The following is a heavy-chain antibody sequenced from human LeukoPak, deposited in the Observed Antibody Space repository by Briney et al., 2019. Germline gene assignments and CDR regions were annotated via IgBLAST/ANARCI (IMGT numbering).Heavy chain of an antibody. Sequence: GGSLRPSCAASGFTFSSYGMSWVRQAPGKGLEWVSAISGSGGSTDYADSVKGRFTISRDNSKNTLYLQMNSLRAEDTAVYYCAKDPITFGGVIVNDYWGQGTLVTVSS. CDR3: AKDPITFGGVIVNDY. CDR2: ISGSGGST. J-gene: IGHJ4*02. CDR1: GFTFSSYG. V-gene: IGHV3-23*01. D-gene: IGHD3-16*02.